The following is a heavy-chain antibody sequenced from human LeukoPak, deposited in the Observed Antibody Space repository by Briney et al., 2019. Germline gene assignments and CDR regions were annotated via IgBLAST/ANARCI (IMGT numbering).Heavy chain of an antibody. CDR3: VKGYCSSISCFGDY. V-gene: IGHV3-48*01. CDR1: GFTFSTRG. J-gene: IGHJ4*02. CDR2: ISFSSSTI. D-gene: IGHD2-2*01. Sequence: GGSLRLSCAASGFTFSTRGLNWVRQAPRQGLEWLSYISFSSSTINYADSSKSRFTISRDNSTNTLYLQMSSLRAEDTAVYYCVKGYCSSISCFGDYWGQGTLVTFSS.